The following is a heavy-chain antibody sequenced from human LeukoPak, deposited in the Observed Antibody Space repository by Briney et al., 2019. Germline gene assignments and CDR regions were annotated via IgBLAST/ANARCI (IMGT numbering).Heavy chain of an antibody. J-gene: IGHJ4*02. CDR1: GGSFSGYY. CDR3: ARKAGSGYYLYYFDY. CDR2: INHSGST. D-gene: IGHD3-22*01. V-gene: IGHV4-34*01. Sequence: PSETLSLTCSVYGGSFSGYYWSWIRQPPGKGLEWIGEINHSGSTNYNPSLKSRVTISVDTSKNQFSLKLSSVTAGDTAVYYCARKAGSGYYLYYFDYWGQGTLVTVSS.